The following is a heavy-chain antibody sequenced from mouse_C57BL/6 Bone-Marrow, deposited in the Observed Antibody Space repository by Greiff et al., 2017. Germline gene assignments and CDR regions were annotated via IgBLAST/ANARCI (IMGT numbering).Heavy chain of an antibody. Sequence: VQLQQPGAELVRPGSSVKLSCKASGYTFTSYWMDWVKQRPGQGLEWIGNIYPSDSETHYNQKFKDKATLTVDKSSSTAYMQLSSLTYEDSAVYYCARTGGGHYFDDWGQGTTLTVSS. D-gene: IGHD1-1*02. CDR2: IYPSDSET. CDR3: ARTGGGHYFDD. V-gene: IGHV1-61*01. CDR1: GYTFTSYW. J-gene: IGHJ2*01.